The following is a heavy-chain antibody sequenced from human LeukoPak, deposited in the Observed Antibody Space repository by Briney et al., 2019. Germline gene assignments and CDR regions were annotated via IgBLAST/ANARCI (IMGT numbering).Heavy chain of an antibody. CDR1: GGSFSGYY. Sequence: PSETLSLTCAVYGGSFSGYYWSWIRQPPGKGLEWIGEINHSGSTNYNPSLKSRVTISVDTSKNQFSLKLSSVTAADTAVYYCARVLLDTAMVTFDYWGQGTQVTVSS. D-gene: IGHD5-18*01. V-gene: IGHV4-34*01. J-gene: IGHJ4*02. CDR3: ARVLLDTAMVTFDY. CDR2: INHSGST.